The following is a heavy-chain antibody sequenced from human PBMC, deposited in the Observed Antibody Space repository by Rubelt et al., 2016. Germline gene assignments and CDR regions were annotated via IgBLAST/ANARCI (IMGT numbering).Heavy chain of an antibody. V-gene: IGHV4-39*01. CDR1: GGSISSSSYY. Sequence: QLQLQESGPGLVKPSETLSLTCTVSGGSISSSSYYWGWIRQPPGKGLEWIGSIYYSGSTYYNPSLKSRVTISVDTSKNQFSLKLSFVTAAGTAVYYCARGRFLEWLPPDYWGQGTLVTVSS. CDR2: IYYSGST. CDR3: ARGRFLEWLPPDY. J-gene: IGHJ4*02. D-gene: IGHD3-3*01.